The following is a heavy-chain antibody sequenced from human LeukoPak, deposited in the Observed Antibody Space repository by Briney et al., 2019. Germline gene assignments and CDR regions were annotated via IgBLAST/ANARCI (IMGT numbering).Heavy chain of an antibody. CDR2: IYSGGST. CDR1: GFTVSNNY. J-gene: IGHJ4*02. D-gene: IGHD3-22*01. V-gene: IGHV3-53*01. Sequence: PGGSLRLSCAASGFTVSNNYMSWVRQAPGKGLEWVSVIYSGGSTYYADSVKGRFTISRDNSKNTLYLQMNSLRAEDTAVYYCASLGDYYDSSGYYYWGQGTLVTVSS. CDR3: ASLGDYYDSSGYYY.